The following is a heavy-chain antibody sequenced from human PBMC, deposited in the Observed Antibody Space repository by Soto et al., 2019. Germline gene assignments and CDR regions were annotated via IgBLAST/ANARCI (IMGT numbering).Heavy chain of an antibody. CDR2: ITWNSRVL. D-gene: IGHD3-3*01. V-gene: IGHV3-9*01. CDR3: AKGRYDFWSPYYFDS. CDR1: GXNFDDFS. Sequence: SLRLSCVGTGXNFDDFSMHWVRQAPGKGLEWVSGITWNSRVLAYADSVKGRFTISIDNARNSLYLQMDSMRDEDTALYYCAKGRYDFWSPYYFDSWGQGTLGTVSS. J-gene: IGHJ4*02.